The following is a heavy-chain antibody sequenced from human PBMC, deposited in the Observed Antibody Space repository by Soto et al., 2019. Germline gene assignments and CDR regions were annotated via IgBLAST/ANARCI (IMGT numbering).Heavy chain of an antibody. CDR3: ARDRRSSGVYFDY. J-gene: IGHJ4*02. V-gene: IGHV4-59*01. Sequence: QVRLQESGPGLVKPSETLSLTCTVSGGSISSYYWSWIRQSPGKGLEWIGYIHYSGSANYNPSLKSPVPISLDPSKNQVSLKLNPVAAAETALYYCARDRRSSGVYFDYWGQGTLVTVSS. CDR2: IHYSGSA. CDR1: GGSISSYY. D-gene: IGHD7-27*01.